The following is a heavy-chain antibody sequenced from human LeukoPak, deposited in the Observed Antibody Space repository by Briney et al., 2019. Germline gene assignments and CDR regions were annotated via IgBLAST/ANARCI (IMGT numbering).Heavy chain of an antibody. J-gene: IGHJ6*02. Sequence: GGSLRLSRAASGFTFSSYAMSWVRQAPGKGLEWVSAISGSGGSTYYADSVKGRFTISRDNSKNTPYLQMNSLRAEDTAVYYCARRETDTAMVTVYYYGMDVWGQGTTVTVSS. CDR3: ARRETDTAMVTVYYYGMDV. D-gene: IGHD5-18*01. V-gene: IGHV3-23*01. CDR2: ISGSGGST. CDR1: GFTFSSYA.